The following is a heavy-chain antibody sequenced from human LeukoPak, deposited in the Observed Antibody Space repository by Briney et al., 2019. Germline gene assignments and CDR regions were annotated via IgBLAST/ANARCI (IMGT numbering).Heavy chain of an antibody. J-gene: IGHJ4*02. CDR1: GFTFNSYW. D-gene: IGHD3-16*01. V-gene: IGHV3-74*03. CDR3: ARVNVCPRCHFDY. CDR2: ISTDGSSA. Sequence: GSLRLSCAASGFTFNSYWMHWVRQAPGKGLVWVSRISTDGSSAMYADSVKGRFTISRDNAKNTLYLQMSSLRAEDTAVYYCARVNVCPRCHFDYWGQGTLVTVSS.